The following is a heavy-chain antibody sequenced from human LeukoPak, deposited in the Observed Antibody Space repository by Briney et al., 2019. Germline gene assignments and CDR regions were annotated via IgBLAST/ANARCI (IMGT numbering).Heavy chain of an antibody. J-gene: IGHJ4*02. D-gene: IGHD1-1*01. CDR3: ARDAGQLERLYYFDY. V-gene: IGHV3-30*01. CDR2: ISYDGSNK. CDR1: GLTFSSYA. Sequence: GRSLRLSCAASGLTFSSYAMHWVRQAPGKGLEWVAVISYDGSNKYYADSVKGRFTISRDNSKNTLYLQMNSLRAEDTAVYYCARDAGQLERLYYFDYWGQGTLVTVSS.